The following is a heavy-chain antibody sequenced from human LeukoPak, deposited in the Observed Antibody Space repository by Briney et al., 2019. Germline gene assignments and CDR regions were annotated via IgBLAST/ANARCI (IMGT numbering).Heavy chain of an antibody. V-gene: IGHV3-15*07. Sequence: GGSLRLSCAASGFTLSNYWMHWVRQAPGKGLEWVGRIKSKTDGGTTDYAAPVKGRFTISRDDSKNTLSLQMNSLRTEDTALYYCTTDRGSGVGASDYWGQGTLVTVSS. CDR3: TTDRGSGVGASDY. CDR2: IKSKTDGGTT. CDR1: GFTLSNYW. J-gene: IGHJ4*02. D-gene: IGHD3-10*01.